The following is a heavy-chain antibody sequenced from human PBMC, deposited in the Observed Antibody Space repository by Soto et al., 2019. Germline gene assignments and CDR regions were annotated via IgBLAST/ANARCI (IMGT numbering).Heavy chain of an antibody. CDR1: GFTVSNNY. Sequence: GGSLRLSCASSGFTVSNNYMSWVRQAPGQGLEWVSVLYSRGDSYYADSVKGRFTISRDSSKNTLYLQMNSLRAEDTAVYYCAKFGRLIGLLWFGNDAVDIWGQGTMVTVSS. CDR2: LYSRGDS. J-gene: IGHJ3*02. CDR3: AKFGRLIGLLWFGNDAVDI. D-gene: IGHD3-10*01. V-gene: IGHV3-66*01.